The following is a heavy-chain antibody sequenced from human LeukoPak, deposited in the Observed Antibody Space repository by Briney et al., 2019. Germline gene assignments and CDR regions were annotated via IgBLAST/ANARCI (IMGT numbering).Heavy chain of an antibody. CDR3: ARDRDMTTTYMDV. D-gene: IGHD4-11*01. V-gene: IGHV3-21*01. CDR1: GFTFSSYS. J-gene: IGHJ6*02. Sequence: GGSLRLSCAASGFTFSSYSMNWVRQAPGKGLEWVSSISSSSYIYYADSVKGRFTISRDNAKNSLYLQMNSLRAEDTAVYYCARDRDMTTTYMDVWGQGTTVTVSS. CDR2: ISSSSYI.